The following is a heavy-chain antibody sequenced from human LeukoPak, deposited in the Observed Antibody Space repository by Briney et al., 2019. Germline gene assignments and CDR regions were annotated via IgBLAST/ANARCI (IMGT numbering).Heavy chain of an antibody. J-gene: IGHJ4*02. CDR3: ASGEAGWSDLFDY. CDR2: IYTSGST. Sequence: PSETLSLTCTVSGGSISSYYWSWIRQPPGKGLEWIGRIYTSGSTNYNPSLKSRVTMSVDTSKNQFSLKLSSVTAAVTAVYYCASGEAGWSDLFDYWGQGTLVTVSS. D-gene: IGHD6-19*01. V-gene: IGHV4-4*07. CDR1: GGSISSYY.